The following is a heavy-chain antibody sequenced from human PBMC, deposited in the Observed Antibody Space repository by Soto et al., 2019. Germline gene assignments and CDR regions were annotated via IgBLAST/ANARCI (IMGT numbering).Heavy chain of an antibody. D-gene: IGHD3-22*01. V-gene: IGHV1-69*01. J-gene: IGHJ5*02. CDR3: AREGDRHYDSGGYFVAWFDP. CDR2: IIPIFGTA. Sequence: QVQLVQSGAEVKKPGSSVKVSCKASGGTFSSYAISWVRQAPGQGLEWMGGIIPIFGTANYAQKFQGRVTITADESTSTAYMELSSLRSEDTAVYYCAREGDRHYDSGGYFVAWFDPWGQGILVTVSS. CDR1: GGTFSSYA.